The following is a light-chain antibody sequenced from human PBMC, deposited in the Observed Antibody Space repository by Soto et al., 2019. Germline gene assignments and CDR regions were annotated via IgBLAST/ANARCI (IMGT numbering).Light chain of an antibody. J-gene: IGLJ6*01. V-gene: IGLV2-14*01. CDR3: TSYTPTGALV. CDR1: NTAVGGYNY. Sequence: QTVVTQPASVSGSPGQSITVSCTGTNTAVGGYNYVSWYQHRPGKAPRLMIYEVRNRLSGVSNRFSGSKSGNTASLTISGLQSEDEADYYCTSYTPTGALVFGSGTKVTV. CDR2: EVR.